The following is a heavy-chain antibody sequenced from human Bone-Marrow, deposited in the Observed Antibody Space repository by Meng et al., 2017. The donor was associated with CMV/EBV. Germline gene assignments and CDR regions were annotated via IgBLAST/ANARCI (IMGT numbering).Heavy chain of an antibody. CDR3: ARTLRYDFWSGYCFDY. V-gene: IGHV3-23*01. Sequence: GESLKISCAASGFTFSTFSMSWVRQAPGKGLEWVSVISVTDGNTYYADSVKGRFTISRDNAKNSLYLQMNSLRAEDTAVYYCARTLRYDFWSGYCFDYWGQGTLVTVSS. D-gene: IGHD3-3*01. CDR1: GFTFSTFS. J-gene: IGHJ4*02. CDR2: ISVTDGNT.